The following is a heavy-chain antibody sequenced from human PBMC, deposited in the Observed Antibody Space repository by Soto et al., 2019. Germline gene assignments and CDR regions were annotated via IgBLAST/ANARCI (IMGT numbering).Heavy chain of an antibody. J-gene: IGHJ5*02. CDR3: AARVVVAATPGFDP. CDR1: GGSISSGDYS. V-gene: IGHV4-30-2*01. D-gene: IGHD2-15*01. Sequence: TLSLTCAVSGGSISSGDYSWSWIRQPPGKGLEWIGYIYHSGSTYYNPSLKSRVTISVDRSKNQFSLKLSSVTAADTAVYYCAARVVVAATPGFDPWGQGTLVTDSS. CDR2: IYHSGST.